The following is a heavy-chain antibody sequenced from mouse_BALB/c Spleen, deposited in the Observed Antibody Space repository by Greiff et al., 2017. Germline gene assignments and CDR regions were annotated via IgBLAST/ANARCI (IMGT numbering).Heavy chain of an antibody. V-gene: IGHV1-4*01. J-gene: IGHJ3*01. CDR1: GYTFTSYT. CDR3: TRGGDSLLRLLFAY. Sequence: VQLQQSGAELARPGASVKMSCKASGYTFTSYTMHWVKQRPGQGLEWIGYINPSSGYTNYNQKFKDKATLTADKSSSTAYMQLSSPTSEDSAVYYCTRGGDSLLRLLFAYWGQGTLVTVSA. CDR2: INPSSGYT. D-gene: IGHD1-2*01.